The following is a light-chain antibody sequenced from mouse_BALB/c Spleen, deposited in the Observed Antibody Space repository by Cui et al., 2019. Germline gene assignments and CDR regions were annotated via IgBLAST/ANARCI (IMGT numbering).Light chain of an antibody. V-gene: IGKV10-96*01. CDR2: YTS. J-gene: IGKJ2*01. CDR1: QDSSNY. Sequence: DIHMTQTTASLSASLGERVTISCSDSQDSSNYLNWYQQKPDGTVKLLIYYTSSLASGVPSRFSGSGSGTDYSLTISNLEQEDTATYFCQQDNTLPYTFGGGTKLEIK. CDR3: QQDNTLPYT.